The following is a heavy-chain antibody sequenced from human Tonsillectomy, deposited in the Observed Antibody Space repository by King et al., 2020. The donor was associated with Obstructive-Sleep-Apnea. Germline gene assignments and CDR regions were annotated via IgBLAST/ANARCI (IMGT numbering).Heavy chain of an antibody. J-gene: IGHJ4*02. D-gene: IGHD5-18*01. CDR3: VRGGYTYDY. CDR2: IKEDGSDK. V-gene: IGHV3-7*01. CDR1: GLTYSNHW. Sequence: VQLVESGGGLVQPGESLRLSCAVAGLTYSNHWMIWVRQAPGEGLEWGAKIKEDGSDKYYVDSVKGRFTISRDNAKNSLYLQMNSLRVEDTAMYYCVRGGYTYDYWGQGTLVIVSS.